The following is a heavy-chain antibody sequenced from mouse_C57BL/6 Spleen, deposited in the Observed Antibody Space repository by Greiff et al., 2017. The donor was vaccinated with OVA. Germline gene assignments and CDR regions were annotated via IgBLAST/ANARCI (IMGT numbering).Heavy chain of an antibody. V-gene: IGHV14-2*01. Sequence: VQLQQSGAELVKPGASVKLSCTASGFNIKDYYMHWVKQRTEQGLEWIGRIDPEDGDTKYAPKFQGKATITADTSSNTAYLQLSSLTSEDTAVYYCASPSRYGYDYAMDYWGQGTSVTVSS. CDR2: IDPEDGDT. CDR3: ASPSRYGYDYAMDY. D-gene: IGHD2-2*01. CDR1: GFNIKDYY. J-gene: IGHJ4*01.